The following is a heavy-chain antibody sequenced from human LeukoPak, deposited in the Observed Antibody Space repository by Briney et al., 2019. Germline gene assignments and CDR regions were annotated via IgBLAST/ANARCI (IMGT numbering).Heavy chain of an antibody. CDR1: GGTFSSYA. V-gene: IGHV1-69*13. D-gene: IGHD3-22*01. CDR2: IIPIFGTA. Sequence: ASVKVSCKASGGTFSSYAISWVRQAPGQGLKWMGGIIPIFGTANYAQKFQGRVTITADESTSTAYMELSSLRSEDTAVYYCARPIGSGYYPSDYWGQGTLVTVSS. CDR3: ARPIGSGYYPSDY. J-gene: IGHJ4*02.